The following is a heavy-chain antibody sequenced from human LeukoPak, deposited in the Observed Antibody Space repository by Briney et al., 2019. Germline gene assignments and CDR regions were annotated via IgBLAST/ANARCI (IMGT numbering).Heavy chain of an antibody. J-gene: IGHJ4*02. CDR1: DGSISRSSSYY. V-gene: IGHV4-39*01. D-gene: IGHD3-3*01. Sequence: SETLSLTCTVSDGSISRSSSYYWGWIRKPPWKGLEWIGSIYYSGSTYYNPSLKSRVTISVDTSKNQFSLKLSSVTAADTAVYYCARLRSGYHDYWGQGTLVTVSS. CDR2: IYYSGST. CDR3: ARLRSGYHDY.